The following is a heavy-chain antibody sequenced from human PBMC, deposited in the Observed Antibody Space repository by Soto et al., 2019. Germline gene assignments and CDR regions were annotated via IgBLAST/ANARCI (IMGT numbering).Heavy chain of an antibody. CDR2: IYHSGST. D-gene: IGHD3-3*01. J-gene: IGHJ3*02. V-gene: IGHV4-4*02. Sequence: SETLSLTCAVSGGSISSSNWWSWVRQPPGKGLEWIGEIYHSGSTNYNPSLKSRVTISVDKSKNQFSLKLSSVTAADTAVYYCARDLASLDYDFWSGYSVAFDIWGQGTMVTVS. CDR1: GGSISSSNW. CDR3: ARDLASLDYDFWSGYSVAFDI.